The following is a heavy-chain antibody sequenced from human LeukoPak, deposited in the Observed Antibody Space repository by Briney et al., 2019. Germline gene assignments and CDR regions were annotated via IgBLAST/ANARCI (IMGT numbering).Heavy chain of an antibody. Sequence: PGGSLRLSCAASGFTFSSYEMNWVRQAPGKGLEWVSYISSSGSTIYYADSVKGRFTISRDNSKNTLYLQMNSLRAEDTAVYYCARGGYCSGGSCYSGLHYWGQGTLVTVSS. J-gene: IGHJ4*02. CDR2: ISSSGSTI. V-gene: IGHV3-48*03. CDR1: GFTFSSYE. D-gene: IGHD2-15*01. CDR3: ARGGYCSGGSCYSGLHY.